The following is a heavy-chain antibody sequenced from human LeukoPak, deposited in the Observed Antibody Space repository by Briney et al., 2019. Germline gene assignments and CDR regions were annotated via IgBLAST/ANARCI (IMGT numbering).Heavy chain of an antibody. Sequence: ASVKVSCKASGYTFTSYEINWVRQATGQGLEWMGWMNPNSGNTGYAQKFQGRVTKTRNTSISTAYMELSSLRSEDTAVYYCASTGSGSSPGLNYYYYGMDVWGQGTTVTVSS. CDR3: ASTGSGSSPGLNYYYYGMDV. V-gene: IGHV1-8*01. D-gene: IGHD3-10*01. CDR2: MNPNSGNT. J-gene: IGHJ6*02. CDR1: GYTFTSYE.